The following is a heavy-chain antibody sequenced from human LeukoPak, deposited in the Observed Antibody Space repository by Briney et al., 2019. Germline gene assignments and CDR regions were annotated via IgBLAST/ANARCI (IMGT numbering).Heavy chain of an antibody. CDR3: AREGRKSRGVDIVRKKETRYYYMDV. CDR1: EFTVSVNY. Sequence: GGSLRLSCAASEFTVSVNYMSWVRQAPGKGLEWVSGISWNSGNIDYADSVKGRFTISRDNAKNSLYLQMNSLRAEDTAVYYCAREGRKSRGVDIVRKKETRYYYMDVWGKGTTVTVSS. D-gene: IGHD2-15*01. CDR2: ISWNSGNI. V-gene: IGHV3-11*06. J-gene: IGHJ6*03.